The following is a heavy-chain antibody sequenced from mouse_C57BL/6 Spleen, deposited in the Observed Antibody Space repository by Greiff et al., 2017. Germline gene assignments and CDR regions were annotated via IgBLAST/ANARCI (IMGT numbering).Heavy chain of an antibody. Sequence: QVQLQQPGAELVKPGASVKLSCKASGYTFTSYWMQWVKQRPGQGLEWIGEIDPSDSYTNYNQKFKGKATLTVDTSSSTAYMQLSSLTSEDSAVYYCARYYYGSSYVGGYFHVWGTGTTVTVSS. J-gene: IGHJ1*03. CDR1: GYTFTSYW. CDR3: ARYYYGSSYVGGYFHV. CDR2: IDPSDSYT. V-gene: IGHV1-50*01. D-gene: IGHD1-1*01.